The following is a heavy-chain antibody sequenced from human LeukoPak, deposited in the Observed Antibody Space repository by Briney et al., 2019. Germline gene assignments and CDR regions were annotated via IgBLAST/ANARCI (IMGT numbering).Heavy chain of an antibody. CDR2: IDPSDSYT. D-gene: IGHD3-10*01. Sequence: KVSCKASGYTFTGYYMHWVRQAPGQGLGWMGRIDPSDSYTNYSPSFQGHVTISADKSISTAYLQWSSLKASDTAMYYCARHAGSRFDPWGQGTLVTVSS. J-gene: IGHJ5*02. CDR3: ARHAGSRFDP. CDR1: GYTFTGYY. V-gene: IGHV5-10-1*01.